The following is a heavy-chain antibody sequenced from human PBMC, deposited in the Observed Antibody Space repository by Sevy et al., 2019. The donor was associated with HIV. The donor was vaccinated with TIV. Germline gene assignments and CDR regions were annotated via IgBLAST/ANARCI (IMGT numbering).Heavy chain of an antibody. D-gene: IGHD3-16*01. CDR2: IRSNTYGGTT. J-gene: IGHJ6*02. CDR1: GFNFGDYA. Sequence: GGSLRLSCTASGFNFGDYAMSWCRQAPGKGLEWIGFIRSNTYGGTTEYAASVKGRFTISRDDSNSIASLQMNSLKTEDTAVYYCARVRGTISPYYYFGMDVWGQGTTVTVSS. CDR3: ARVRGTISPYYYFGMDV. V-gene: IGHV3-49*03.